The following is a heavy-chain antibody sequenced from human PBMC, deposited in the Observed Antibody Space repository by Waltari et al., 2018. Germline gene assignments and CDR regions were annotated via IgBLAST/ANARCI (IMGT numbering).Heavy chain of an antibody. V-gene: IGHV3-23*04. Sequence: EVQLVQSGGGLVQPGGSLRLSCEASGFSFYTYAMTWVRQAPGKGLEWVSTINPGRANTDYADSVRGRFTISRDNSKNTLYLQLNNLRAEDTATYYCAKADNKWELLWFDSWGQGNLVIVSS. CDR2: INPGRANT. D-gene: IGHD3-10*01. CDR1: GFSFYTYA. J-gene: IGHJ5*02. CDR3: AKADNKWELLWFDS.